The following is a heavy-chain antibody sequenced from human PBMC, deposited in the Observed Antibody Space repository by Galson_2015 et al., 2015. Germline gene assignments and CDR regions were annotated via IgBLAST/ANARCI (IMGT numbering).Heavy chain of an antibody. CDR1: GFSLSTSGMC. J-gene: IGHJ6*02. D-gene: IGHD3-22*01. CDR3: ARKRDYYDSSGIPSGGMDV. V-gene: IGHV2-70*01. Sequence: PALVKPTQTLTLTCTFSGFSLSTSGMCVSWIRQPPGKALEWLALIDWDDDKYYSTSLKTRLTISKDTSKNQVVLTMTNMDPVDTATYYCARKRDYYDSSGIPSGGMDVWGQGNPGHRLL. CDR2: IDWDDDK.